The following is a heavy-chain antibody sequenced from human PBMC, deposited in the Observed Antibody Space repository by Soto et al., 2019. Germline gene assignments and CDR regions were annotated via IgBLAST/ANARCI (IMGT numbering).Heavy chain of an antibody. V-gene: IGHV6-1*01. J-gene: IGHJ4*02. Sequence: SQTLSLTCGISGDSVSSNSAAWNWLRQSPSRGLEWLGRTYYRSKWYNNYAVSVESRITINPDTSKNHFSLQLNFVTPEDTAVYFCARGEQYSGRIFDYWGQGTLVTVSS. CDR3: ARGEQYSGRIFDY. D-gene: IGHD1-26*01. CDR2: TYYRSKWYN. CDR1: GDSVSSNSAA.